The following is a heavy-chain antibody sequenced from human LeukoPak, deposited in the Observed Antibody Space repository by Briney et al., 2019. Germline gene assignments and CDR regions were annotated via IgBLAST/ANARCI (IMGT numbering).Heavy chain of an antibody. V-gene: IGHV3-13*01. J-gene: IGHJ6*02. CDR2: IGTAGDT. CDR1: GFTFSSYD. D-gene: IGHD6-19*01. CDR3: ARELAGTKGDGYYGMDV. Sequence: PGGSLRLSRAASGFTFSSYDMHWVRQATGKGLEWVSAIGTAGDTYYPGSVKGRFTISRENAKNSLYLQMNSLRAGDTAVYYCARELAGTKGDGYYGMDVWGQGTTVTVSS.